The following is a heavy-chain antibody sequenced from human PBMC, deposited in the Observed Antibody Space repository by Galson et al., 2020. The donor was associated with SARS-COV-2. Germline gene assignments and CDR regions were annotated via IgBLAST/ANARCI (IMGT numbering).Heavy chain of an antibody. CDR1: EDTFGYFE. D-gene: IGHD3-22*01. V-gene: IGHV3-48*03. CDR3: ARARSSGWLDRYFDP. Sequence: GGSLRLSCTASEDTFGYFEMNWVRQAPGKGLEWISYSSHSGSTTYYADSVKGRFTISRDNAKKSLYLQMTSLRVDDTATYYCARARSSGWLDRYFDPWGQGTLATVSS. J-gene: IGHJ5*02. CDR2: SSHSGSTT.